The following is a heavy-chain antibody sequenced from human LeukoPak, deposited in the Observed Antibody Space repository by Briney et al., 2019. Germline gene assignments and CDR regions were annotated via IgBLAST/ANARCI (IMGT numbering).Heavy chain of an antibody. J-gene: IGHJ5*02. CDR3: ARGGYYYDSTGSWFHP. Sequence: ASVKVSCKASGYTFTSFYRHWVRQAPGQGLEWMGVINPSGGSTSYAQKFQGRVTMTRDMSTSTVYMELSSLRSEDTAVYYCARGGYYYDSTGSWFHPWGQGTQVTVSS. CDR2: INPSGGST. CDR1: GYTFTSFY. D-gene: IGHD3-22*01. V-gene: IGHV1-46*01.